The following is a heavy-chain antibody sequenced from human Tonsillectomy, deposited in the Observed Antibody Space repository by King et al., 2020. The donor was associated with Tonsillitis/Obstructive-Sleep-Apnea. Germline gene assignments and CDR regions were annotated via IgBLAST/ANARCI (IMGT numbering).Heavy chain of an antibody. CDR3: ARGADIVVVTVDYMDV. D-gene: IGHD2-2*01. J-gene: IGHJ6*03. CDR1: GFTFSSYE. CDR2: ISISGS. Sequence: VQLVQSGGGLVQPGGSLRLSCAASGFTFSSYEMNWVRQAPGKGLEWVSYISISGSNYADSVRGRFTISRDNAKNSLYLQMNSLRADDTAVYYCARGADIVVVTVDYMDVWGKGTTVTVSS. V-gene: IGHV3-48*03.